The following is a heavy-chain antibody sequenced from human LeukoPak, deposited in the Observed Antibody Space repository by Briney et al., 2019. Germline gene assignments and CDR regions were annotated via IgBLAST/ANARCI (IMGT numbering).Heavy chain of an antibody. J-gene: IGHJ6*02. CDR1: GFTFSSYA. CDR3: AKELWFGDRNYYYYGMDV. V-gene: IGHV3-30*04. CDR2: ISYDGSNK. D-gene: IGHD3-10*01. Sequence: GGSLRLSCAASGFTFSSYAMHWVRQAPGKGLEWVAVISYDGSNKYYADSVKGRFTISGDNSKNTLYLQMNSLRAEDTAVYYCAKELWFGDRNYYYYGMDVWGQGTTVTVSS.